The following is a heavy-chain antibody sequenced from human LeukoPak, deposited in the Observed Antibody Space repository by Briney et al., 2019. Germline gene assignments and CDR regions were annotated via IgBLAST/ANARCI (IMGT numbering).Heavy chain of an antibody. Sequence: GSLRLSCAASGFTFDGYGMSWIRQPPGKGLEWIGEINHSGSTNYNPSLKSRVTISVDTSKNQFSLKLSSVTAADTAVYYCAREEAAADWFDPWGQGTLVTVSS. V-gene: IGHV4-34*01. D-gene: IGHD6-13*01. CDR2: INHSGST. CDR1: GFTFDGYG. CDR3: AREEAAADWFDP. J-gene: IGHJ5*02.